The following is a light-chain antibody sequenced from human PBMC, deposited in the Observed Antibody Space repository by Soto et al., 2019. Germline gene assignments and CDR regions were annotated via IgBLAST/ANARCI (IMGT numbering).Light chain of an antibody. CDR2: AAS. CDR1: QGISSY. CDR3: QQYYSYPRFT. J-gene: IGKJ2*01. Sequence: AIRMTQSPSSLSASTGDRVTITCRASQGISSYLAWYQQKPGKAPKLLLYAASTLQSGVPSRFSGSGSGTDFTLTISCLQSEDFATYYYQQYYSYPRFTVGQGTKLEIK. V-gene: IGKV1-8*01.